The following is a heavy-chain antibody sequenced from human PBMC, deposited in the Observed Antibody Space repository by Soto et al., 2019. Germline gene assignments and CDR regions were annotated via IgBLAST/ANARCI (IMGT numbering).Heavy chain of an antibody. D-gene: IGHD5-18*01. Sequence: QVQLVESGGGVVQPGRSLRLSCAASGFTFSSYGMHWVRQAPGKGLEWVAVISYDGSNKYYADSVKGRVTISRDNSKNTLYLQMNSLRAEDTAVYYCAPGRGRGYGYPIDYWGQGTLVTVSS. J-gene: IGHJ4*02. V-gene: IGHV3-30*03. CDR1: GFTFSSYG. CDR3: APGRGRGYGYPIDY. CDR2: ISYDGSNK.